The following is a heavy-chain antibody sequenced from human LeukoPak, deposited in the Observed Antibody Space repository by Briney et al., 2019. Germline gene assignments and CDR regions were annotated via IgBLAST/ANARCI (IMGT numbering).Heavy chain of an antibody. CDR2: IYNTGST. D-gene: IGHD5-18*01. Sequence: SETLSLTCTASGGSINSYFWSWIRQPPGKRLEYIGYIYNTGSTDYNPSLKSRVTISVDASKNQFSLQLISVTAADTAVYYCARQLRGYSFVFAQWGQGMLVTVSS. V-gene: IGHV4-59*01. CDR1: GGSINSYF. J-gene: IGHJ4*02. CDR3: ARQLRGYSFVFAQ.